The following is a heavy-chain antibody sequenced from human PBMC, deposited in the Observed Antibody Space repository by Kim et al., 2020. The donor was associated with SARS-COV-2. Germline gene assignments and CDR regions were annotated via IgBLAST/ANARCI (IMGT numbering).Heavy chain of an antibody. CDR3: ARGPSVMGLVTPWFDY. Sequence: ASVKVSCKASGYTFTSYAMHWVRQAPGQRLEWMGWINAGNGNTKYSQKFQGRVTITRDTSASTAYMELSSLRSEDTAVYYCARGPSVMGLVTPWFDYWGQGTLVTVSS. J-gene: IGHJ4*02. CDR1: GYTFTSYA. CDR2: INAGNGNT. D-gene: IGHD3-9*01. V-gene: IGHV1-3*01.